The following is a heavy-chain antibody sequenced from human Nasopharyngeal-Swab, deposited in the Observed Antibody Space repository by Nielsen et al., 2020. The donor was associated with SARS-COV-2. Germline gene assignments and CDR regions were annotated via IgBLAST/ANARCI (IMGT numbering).Heavy chain of an antibody. Sequence: SETLSLTCAVYGGSFSGYYWSWIRQPPEKGLEWIGYIYYSGSTNYNPSLKSRVTISIDTPKNQFSLKLNSATAADTAVYYCARVSWDGYYYYYGLDVWGQGTTVTVSS. CDR2: IYYSGST. V-gene: IGHV4-59*01. CDR3: ARVSWDGYYYYYGLDV. D-gene: IGHD5-24*01. CDR1: GGSFSGYY. J-gene: IGHJ6*02.